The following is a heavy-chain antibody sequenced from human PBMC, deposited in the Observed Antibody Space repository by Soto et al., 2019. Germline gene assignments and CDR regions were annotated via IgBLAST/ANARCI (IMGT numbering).Heavy chain of an antibody. CDR3: ARHVYYYGSGTNFDY. Sequence: PSGDPSPPSTVSGCPLSSNSFYLGWVRHPPGKGLEWIGSIYYSGSTYYNPSLKSRVTISVDTSKNQFSLKLSSVTAADTAVYYCARHVYYYGSGTNFDYWGQGTLVTVSS. D-gene: IGHD3-10*01. CDR1: GCPLSSNSFY. CDR2: IYYSGST. V-gene: IGHV4-39*01. J-gene: IGHJ4*02.